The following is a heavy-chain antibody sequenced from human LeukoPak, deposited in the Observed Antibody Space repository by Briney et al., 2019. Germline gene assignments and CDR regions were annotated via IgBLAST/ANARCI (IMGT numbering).Heavy chain of an antibody. CDR1: GYTFTSYD. J-gene: IGHJ3*02. CDR2: MNPNSGNT. D-gene: IGHD3-10*01. V-gene: IGHV1-8*01. CDR3: ARVRSITMVRAGDALDI. Sequence: ASVKVSCKASGYTFTSYDINWVRQATGQGLEWMGWMNPNSGNTGYAQKFQGRVTMTRNTSISTAYMELSSLRSDDTAVYYCARVRSITMVRAGDALDIWGQGTMVTVSS.